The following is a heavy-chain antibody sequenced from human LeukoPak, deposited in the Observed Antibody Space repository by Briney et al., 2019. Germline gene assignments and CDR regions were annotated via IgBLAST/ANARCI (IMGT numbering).Heavy chain of an antibody. V-gene: IGHV5-51*01. CDR1: GCTYTKSW. D-gene: IGHD2-2*02. CDR3: ARQGCTTTSCHTIDY. J-gene: IGHJ4*02. CDR2: INPVDSET. Sequence: GESLKISCKGSGCTYTKSWIAWVRQMPGKVLELMGIINPVDSETRYSPPFQGQVTISVDKSISTAYLQWNSLKASDSAMYYCARQGCTTTSCHTIDYWGQGTLVTVSS.